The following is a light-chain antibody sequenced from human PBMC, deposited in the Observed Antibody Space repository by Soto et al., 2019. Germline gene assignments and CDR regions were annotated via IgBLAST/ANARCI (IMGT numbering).Light chain of an antibody. V-gene: IGLV1-40*01. Sequence: QSVLTQPPSVSGAPGQRVTISCTGSSPNIGAGYDVHWYQQIPGTAPKLLIYANTNRTVGLPDRFSGSKSGTSASLAITGLQAEDEGDYYCQSYDSRMSGWVFGGGTKLTVL. J-gene: IGLJ3*02. CDR3: QSYDSRMSGWV. CDR1: SPNIGAGYD. CDR2: ANT.